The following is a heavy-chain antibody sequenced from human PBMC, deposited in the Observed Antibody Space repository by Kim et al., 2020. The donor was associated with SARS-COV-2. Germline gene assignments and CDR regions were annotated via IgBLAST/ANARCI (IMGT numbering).Heavy chain of an antibody. CDR3: VRDSNRLYYTDEYFQD. CDR2: IWHDGSNK. CDR1: GFTFSIYG. Sequence: GGSLRLSCTASGFTFSIYGMHWVRQAPGKGLEWVATIWHDGSNKNYAESVKGRFSISRDNSRNTLYLQMNSLRAEDSSVYYCVRDSNRLYYTDEYFQDWGQGTLVTVSS. D-gene: IGHD3-22*01. J-gene: IGHJ1*01. V-gene: IGHV3-33*08.